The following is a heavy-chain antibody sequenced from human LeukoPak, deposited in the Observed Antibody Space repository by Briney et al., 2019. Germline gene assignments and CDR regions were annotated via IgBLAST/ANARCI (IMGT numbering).Heavy chain of an antibody. CDR2: INHSGST. CDR3: ASDYGSGSYYNVY. J-gene: IGHJ4*02. D-gene: IGHD3-10*01. Sequence: PSETLSLTCAVYGGSFSGYYWSWIRQPPGKGLEWIGEINHSGSTNYNPSLKSRVTISVDTSKNQLSLKLSSVTAADTAVYYCASDYGSGSYYNVYWGQGTLVTVSS. V-gene: IGHV4-34*01. CDR1: GGSFSGYY.